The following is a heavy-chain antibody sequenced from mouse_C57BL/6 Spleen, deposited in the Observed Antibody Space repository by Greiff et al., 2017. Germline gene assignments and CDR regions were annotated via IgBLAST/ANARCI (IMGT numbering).Heavy chain of an antibody. CDR3: ALRGYYGPDY. D-gene: IGHD1-1*01. V-gene: IGHV1-52*01. CDR1: GYTFTSYW. Sequence: QVQLQQPGAELVRPGSSVKLSCKASGYTFTSYWMHWVKQRPIQGLEWIGNIDPSDSETHYNQKFKDKATLTVDKSSSTAYMQLSSLTSEDSAVYYCALRGYYGPDYWGQGTTLTVSS. J-gene: IGHJ2*01. CDR2: IDPSDSET.